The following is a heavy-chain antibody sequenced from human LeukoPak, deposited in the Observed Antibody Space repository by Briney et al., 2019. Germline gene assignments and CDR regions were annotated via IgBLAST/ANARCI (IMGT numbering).Heavy chain of an antibody. CDR3: AKDLSKRAAAHLYYYYGMDV. CDR1: GFTFSSYA. D-gene: IGHD6-13*01. J-gene: IGHJ6*02. CDR2: ISGSGGST. V-gene: IGHV3-23*01. Sequence: GGSLRLSCAASGFTFSSYAMSWVRQAPGKGLEWVSAISGSGGSTYYADSVKGRFTISRDNSKNTLYLQMNSLRAEDTAVYYCAKDLSKRAAAHLYYYYGMDVWGQGTTVTVSS.